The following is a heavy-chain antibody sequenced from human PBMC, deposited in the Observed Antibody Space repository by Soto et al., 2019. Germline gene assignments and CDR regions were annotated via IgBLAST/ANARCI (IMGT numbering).Heavy chain of an antibody. D-gene: IGHD1-1*01. Sequence: RASVKVSCKASGYTFTSYDIYWVRQATGQGLEWMGWMNPNTGNSGYAQKFQGRVTMTSDTSISTAHMELSSLRSEDTAVYYCARRAETNGWNGFGADKYYFDFWGQGTLVTV. V-gene: IGHV1-8*01. CDR3: ARRAETNGWNGFGADKYYFDF. J-gene: IGHJ4*02. CDR1: GYTFTSYD. CDR2: MNPNTGNS.